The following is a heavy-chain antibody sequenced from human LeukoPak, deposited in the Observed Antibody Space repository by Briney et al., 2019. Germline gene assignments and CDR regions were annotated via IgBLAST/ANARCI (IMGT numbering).Heavy chain of an antibody. CDR3: ARSVCISSSWYPRSSFNWFDP. CDR2: IYHSGST. Sequence: SGILSLTCAVSGGSISSSNWWSWVRQPPGKGLEWIGEIYHSGSTNYNPSLKSRVTISVDKSKNQFSLKLSSVTAADTAVYYCARSVCISSSWYPRSSFNWFDPWGQGTLVTVSS. V-gene: IGHV4-4*02. D-gene: IGHD6-13*01. J-gene: IGHJ5*02. CDR1: GGSISSSNW.